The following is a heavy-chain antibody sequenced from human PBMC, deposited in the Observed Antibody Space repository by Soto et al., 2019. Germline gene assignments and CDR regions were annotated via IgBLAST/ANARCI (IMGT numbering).Heavy chain of an antibody. V-gene: IGHV1-69*01. CDR1: GGTFSSYA. CDR3: ARGQFHHVSNYYYALDV. CDR2: FIPMFNRP. Sequence: QVQLVQSGAEVQKPGSSVKVSCKASGGTFSSYAISWVRQAPGQGLEWMGGFIPMFNRPHSARKFQGRVTTTADDTTSKAYVDLSSLSSEDASVYYCARGQFHHVSNYYYALDVWGQGTTVTVSS. J-gene: IGHJ6*02.